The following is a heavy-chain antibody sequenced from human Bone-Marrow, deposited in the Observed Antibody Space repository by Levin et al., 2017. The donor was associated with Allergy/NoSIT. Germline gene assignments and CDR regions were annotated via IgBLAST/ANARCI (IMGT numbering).Heavy chain of an antibody. Sequence: KISCKASGGTFSDYPIRWLRQAPGQGFQWMGGIIPAFGTANYAQNFQGRVTFTADASTSTAYMHLTGLRDDDTAVYYCARFSRGPLDLWGQGTPVIVSS. CDR3: ARFSRGPLDL. J-gene: IGHJ4*02. D-gene: IGHD2/OR15-2a*01. V-gene: IGHV1-69*01. CDR1: GGTFSDYP. CDR2: IIPAFGTA.